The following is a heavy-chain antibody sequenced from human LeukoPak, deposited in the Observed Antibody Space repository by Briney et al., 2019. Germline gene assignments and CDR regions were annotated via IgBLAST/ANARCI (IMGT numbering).Heavy chain of an antibody. V-gene: IGHV3-23*01. D-gene: IGHD4-17*01. CDR1: GFTFSTYA. CDR3: VKEHYRLRCLYL. Sequence: QSGGSLRLSCVASGFTFSTYAMSWVRQAPGKGLEWVSAIGGSGDGIYYADSVRGRFTISRDNSKNTLYLQMNSLTAEDTAVYYRVKEHYRLRCLYLWGQGTLVTVSS. CDR2: IGGSGDGI. J-gene: IGHJ5*02.